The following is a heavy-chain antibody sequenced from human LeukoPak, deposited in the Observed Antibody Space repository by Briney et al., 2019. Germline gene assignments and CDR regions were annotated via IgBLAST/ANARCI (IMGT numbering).Heavy chain of an antibody. CDR1: GFTFSSYS. CDR3: ARGHDDYGDLNNWFDP. J-gene: IGHJ5*02. V-gene: IGHV4-34*01. CDR2: INHSGST. D-gene: IGHD4-17*01. Sequence: GSLRLSCAASGFTFSSYSMNWVRQPPGKGLEWIGEINHSGSTNYNPSLKSRVTISVDTSKNQFSLKLSSVTAADTAVYYCARGHDDYGDLNNWFDPWGQGTLVTVSS.